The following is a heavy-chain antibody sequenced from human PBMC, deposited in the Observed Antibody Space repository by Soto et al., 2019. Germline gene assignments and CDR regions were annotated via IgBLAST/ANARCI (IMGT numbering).Heavy chain of an antibody. D-gene: IGHD5-12*01. Sequence: QVQLVQSGAEVKKPGASVKVSCKASGYTFTSYDINWVRQATGQGLEWMGWMNPNSGNTGYAQKFQGRVTMTRNTSRSTAYMELSSLRSEDTAVYYCARGLGKRWLQSYRMDVWGQGTTVTVSS. CDR3: ARGLGKRWLQSYRMDV. CDR1: GYTFTSYD. J-gene: IGHJ6*02. V-gene: IGHV1-8*01. CDR2: MNPNSGNT.